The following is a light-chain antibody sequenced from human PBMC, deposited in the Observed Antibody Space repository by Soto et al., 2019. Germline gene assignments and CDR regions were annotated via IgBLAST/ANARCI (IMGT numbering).Light chain of an antibody. J-gene: IGLJ2*01. V-gene: IGLV2-14*01. CDR2: EVS. CDR1: SSDVGGYNC. Sequence: QSALTQPASVSGSPGQSITISCTGTSSDVGGYNCVSWYQQHPGKAPKLMIYEVSNRPSGVSDRFSGSKSGNTASLTISGLQAEDEAHYYCSSYTSDSTLVFGGGTKLTVL. CDR3: SSYTSDSTLV.